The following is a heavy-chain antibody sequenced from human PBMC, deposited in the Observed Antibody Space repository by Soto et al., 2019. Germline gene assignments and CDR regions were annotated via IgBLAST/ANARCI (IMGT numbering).Heavy chain of an antibody. Sequence: QVQLVQSGAEVKKPGASVKVSCKASGYTFTSYYMHWVRQAPGQGLEWMGIINPSGGSTSYAQKFRGRVTMTRDTSTSTGYMELSSLRSEDTAVYYCARVSSWSCFDYWGQGTLVTVSS. J-gene: IGHJ4*02. CDR3: ARVSSWSCFDY. V-gene: IGHV1-46*01. CDR1: GYTFTSYY. D-gene: IGHD6-13*01. CDR2: INPSGGST.